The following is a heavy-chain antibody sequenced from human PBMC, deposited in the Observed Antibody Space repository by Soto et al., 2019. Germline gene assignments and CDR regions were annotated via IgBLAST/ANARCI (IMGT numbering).Heavy chain of an antibody. CDR1: GGSISSYY. CDR2: IYYSGST. V-gene: IGHV4-59*01. J-gene: IGHJ6*02. CDR3: ARQRPTDGRWEFANYYGMEV. D-gene: IGHD1-26*01. Sequence: SETLSLTCTVSGGSISSYYWSWIRQPPGKGLEWIGYIYYSGSTNYNPSLKSRVTISVDTSKNQFSLKLSSVTAADTAVYYCARQRPTDGRWEFANYYGMEVWGQGTPVTVSS.